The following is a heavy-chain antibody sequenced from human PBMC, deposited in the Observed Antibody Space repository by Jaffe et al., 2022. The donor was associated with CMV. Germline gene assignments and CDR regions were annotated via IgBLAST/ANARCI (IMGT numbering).Heavy chain of an antibody. CDR3: ARMLQQLVYGSGYYYYGMDV. D-gene: IGHD6-13*01. V-gene: IGHV2-70*01. CDR1: GFSLSTSGMC. CDR2: IDWDDDK. Sequence: QVTLRESGPALVKPTQTLTLTCTFSGFSLSTSGMCVSWIRQPPGKALEWLALIDWDDDKYYSTSLKTRLTISKDTSKNQVVLTMTNMDPVDTATYYCARMLQQLVYGSGYYYYGMDVWGQGTTVTVSS. J-gene: IGHJ6*02.